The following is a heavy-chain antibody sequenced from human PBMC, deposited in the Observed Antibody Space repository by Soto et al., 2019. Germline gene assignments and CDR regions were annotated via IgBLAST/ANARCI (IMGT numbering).Heavy chain of an antibody. CDR3: ARMRDLTGYWIGSSDY. J-gene: IGHJ4*02. D-gene: IGHD3-9*01. V-gene: IGHV1-18*01. CDR1: GYTFTSYG. Sequence: QVQLVQSGAEVKKPGASVKVSCKASGYTFTSYGISWVRQAPGQGLEWMGWISAYNGNTNYAQKLQGRVTMTTDTSTSTADMELRSLRSDDTAVYYCARMRDLTGYWIGSSDYWGQGTLVTVSS. CDR2: ISAYNGNT.